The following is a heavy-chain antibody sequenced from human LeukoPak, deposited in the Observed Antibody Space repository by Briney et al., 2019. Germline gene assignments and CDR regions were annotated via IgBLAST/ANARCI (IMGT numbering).Heavy chain of an antibody. CDR3: ARGSSNIAARNNWFDP. CDR1: GFTFSTYN. J-gene: IGHJ5*02. V-gene: IGHV3-21*01. D-gene: IGHD6-6*01. Sequence: GGSLRLSCAASGFTFSTYNMNWVRQAPGKGLEWVSSITSSSSYTFYADSVKGRFTISRDNAKNSLYLQMNSLRAGDTAVYYCARGSSNIAARNNWFDPWGQGTVVTVSS. CDR2: ITSSSSYT.